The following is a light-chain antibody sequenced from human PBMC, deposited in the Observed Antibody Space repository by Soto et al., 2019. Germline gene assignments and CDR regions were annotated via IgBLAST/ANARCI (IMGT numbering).Light chain of an antibody. Sequence: DLQMTQSPSTLSASVGDRVTITCRASQSISSWLAWYQQKPGKAPKLLIYKAYNLESGVPSRFVGTGPVTEFTLTSSSLQPDHCANYYCEQDNSYWTFGQGTNVEIK. CDR2: KAY. CDR1: QSISSW. V-gene: IGKV1-5*03. J-gene: IGKJ1*01. CDR3: EQDNSYWT.